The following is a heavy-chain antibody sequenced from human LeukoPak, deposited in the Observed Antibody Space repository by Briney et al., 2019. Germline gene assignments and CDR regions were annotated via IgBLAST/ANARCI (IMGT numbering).Heavy chain of an antibody. D-gene: IGHD2-2*01. Sequence: PGGSLRLSCAASGFTFSSYSMNWVRQAPGKGLEWIGYIYYSGSTNYNPSLKSRVTISVDTSKNQFSLKLSSVTAADTAVYYCARNSDYCSSTSCYALWGQGTLVTVSS. CDR3: ARNSDYCSSTSCYAL. V-gene: IGHV4-59*01. CDR2: IYYSGST. CDR1: GFTFSSYS. J-gene: IGHJ4*02.